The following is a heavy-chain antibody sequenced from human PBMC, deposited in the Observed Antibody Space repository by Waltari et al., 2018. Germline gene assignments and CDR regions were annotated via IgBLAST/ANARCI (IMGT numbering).Heavy chain of an antibody. D-gene: IGHD3-3*02. CDR1: GDSISDTFY. V-gene: IGHV4-38-2*02. Sequence: QVQLQESGPGLVKPSETLSLSCAVSGDSISDTFYWNWIRQPPGRGLEWIGNIYGKSETTYSNPSLKSRVTISKDTSKNQLLLKLKSVTAADTAVYFCARDPERASLPPFDVWGRGILVTVSS. CDR2: IYGKSETT. J-gene: IGHJ4*02. CDR3: ARDPERASLPPFDV.